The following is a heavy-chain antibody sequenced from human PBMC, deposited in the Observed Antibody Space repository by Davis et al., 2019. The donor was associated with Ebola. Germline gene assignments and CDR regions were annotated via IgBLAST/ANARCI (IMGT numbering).Heavy chain of an antibody. D-gene: IGHD2/OR15-2a*01. CDR1: GYGFSDLY. J-gene: IGHJ4*02. CDR2: IGTSVSAT. CDR3: ARAQYYFDF. Sequence: GESLKISCAVSGYGFSDLYISWIRQAPGKGLEWISYIGTSVSATYYADSVKGRFTISRDNAKNSLYLQMNSLRDDDTAIYFCARAQYYFDFWGQGSQVTVSS. V-gene: IGHV3-11*04.